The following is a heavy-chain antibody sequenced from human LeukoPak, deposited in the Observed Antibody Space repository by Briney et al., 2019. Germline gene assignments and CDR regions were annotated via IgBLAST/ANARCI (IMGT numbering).Heavy chain of an antibody. D-gene: IGHD6-25*01. CDR3: ARDPADYYYYMDA. CDR1: GGSISSGGYY. CDR2: IYYSGST. Sequence: PSETLSLTCTVSGGSISSGGYYWSWIRQHPGKGLEWIGYIYYSGSTYYNPSLKSRVTISVDTSKNQFSLKLSSVTAADTAVYYCARDPADYYYYMDAWGKGTTVTVSS. V-gene: IGHV4-31*03. J-gene: IGHJ6*03.